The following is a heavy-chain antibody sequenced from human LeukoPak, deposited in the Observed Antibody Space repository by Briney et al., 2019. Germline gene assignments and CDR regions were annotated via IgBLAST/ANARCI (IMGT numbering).Heavy chain of an antibody. J-gene: IGHJ4*02. D-gene: IGHD3-10*01. CDR2: ISGSGGST. CDR3: AKVPITMVRGVIIPPDY. Sequence: PGGSLRLSCAASGFTLSSYAMSWVRQGPGKGLEWVSAISGSGGSTYYADSVKGRFTISRDNSKNTLYLQMNSLRAEDTAVYYCAKVPITMVRGVIIPPDYWGQGALVTVSS. V-gene: IGHV3-23*01. CDR1: GFTLSSYA.